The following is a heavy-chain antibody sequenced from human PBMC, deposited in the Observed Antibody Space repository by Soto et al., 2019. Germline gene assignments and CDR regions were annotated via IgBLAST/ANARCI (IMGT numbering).Heavy chain of an antibody. J-gene: IGHJ3*01. CDR2: IRSKAYGGTT. CDR3: SWQSRGNHDVFNV. Sequence: PGGSLRLSCTASGFIFGDYVMTWFRQAPGKGLEWLGFIRSKAYGGTTEYAASVKGRFTISRDDSKSIAYLQMNGLKTEDTGMYYCSWQSRGNHDVFNVWGQGTMVTVSS. CDR1: GFIFGDYV. D-gene: IGHD1-1*01. V-gene: IGHV3-49*03.